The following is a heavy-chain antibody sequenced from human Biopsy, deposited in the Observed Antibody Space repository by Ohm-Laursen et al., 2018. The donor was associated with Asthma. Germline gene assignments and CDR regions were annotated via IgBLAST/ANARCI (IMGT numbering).Heavy chain of an antibody. D-gene: IGHD3-10*01. CDR2: ISFDGSNK. CDR1: GFTFSNYG. V-gene: IGHV3-30*03. Sequence: SSLRLSCAASGFTFSNYGMHWVRQAPGKGLEWVAVISFDGSNKYYADSVKGRFTISRDNSKNTLYLQMTSLRPEDTAVYYCARDVVWFREVGGMDVWGQGTTVTVSS. CDR3: ARDVVWFREVGGMDV. J-gene: IGHJ6*02.